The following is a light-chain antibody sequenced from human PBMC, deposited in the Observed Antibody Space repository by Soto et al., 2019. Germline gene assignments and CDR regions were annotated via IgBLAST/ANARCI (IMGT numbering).Light chain of an antibody. CDR3: QQYHFWWT. J-gene: IGKJ1*01. Sequence: EIELTQSPGTLSVSPGERATLSCRASQTVRSSSLAWYQQKPGQAPRLLIYGASGRATGIPDSFSGSAAGTEFTLTISSLQSEDFAVYYCQQYHFWWTFGLGTKVDI. CDR2: GAS. CDR1: QTVRSSS. V-gene: IGKV3-20*01.